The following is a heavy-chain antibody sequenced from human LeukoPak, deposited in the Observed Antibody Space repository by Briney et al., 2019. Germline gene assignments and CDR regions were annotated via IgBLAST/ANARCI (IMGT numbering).Heavy chain of an antibody. CDR3: ASSYYDILTGKEMTPEYYFDY. CDR1: GGSTSSGGYS. CDR2: IYHSGST. Sequence: PSETLSLTCAVSGGSTSSGGYSWSWIRQPPGKGLEWIGYIYHSGSTYYNPSLKSRVTISVDRSKNQFSLKLSSVTAADTAVYYCASSYYDILTGKEMTPEYYFDYWGQGTLVTVSS. V-gene: IGHV4-30-2*01. D-gene: IGHD3-9*01. J-gene: IGHJ4*02.